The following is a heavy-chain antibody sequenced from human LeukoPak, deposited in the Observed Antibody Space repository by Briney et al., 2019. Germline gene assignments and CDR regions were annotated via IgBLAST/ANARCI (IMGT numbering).Heavy chain of an antibody. CDR2: VHYSGST. V-gene: IGHV4-39*01. Sequence: SETLSLTCTVSGASGSSSSYYWGWIRQPPGKGLEWIASVHYSGSTYYNPSLKSRLTISVDTSKNQFSLELSSVTAADTALYFCARQLYVSGSYYAPMDVWGKGTTVTISS. CDR1: GASGSSSSYY. J-gene: IGHJ6*03. CDR3: ARQLYVSGSYYAPMDV. D-gene: IGHD3-10*01.